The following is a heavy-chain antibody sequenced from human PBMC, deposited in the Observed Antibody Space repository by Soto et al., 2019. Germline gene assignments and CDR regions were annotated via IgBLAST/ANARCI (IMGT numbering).Heavy chain of an antibody. CDR1: GFTFSSYG. Sequence: SLRLSCAASGFTFSSYGMHWVRQAPGKGLEWVAVILYDGSKKYYADSAKGRFTISRDNSKNTMYLQMSSLRGEDTALYYCVKDGSSGWPYFGDMDVWGRGTTVTVSS. D-gene: IGHD6-19*01. CDR2: ILYDGSKK. CDR3: VKDGSSGWPYFGDMDV. J-gene: IGHJ6*02. V-gene: IGHV3-30*18.